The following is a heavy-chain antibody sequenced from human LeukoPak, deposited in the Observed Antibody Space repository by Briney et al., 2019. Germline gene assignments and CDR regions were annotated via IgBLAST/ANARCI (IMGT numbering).Heavy chain of an antibody. D-gene: IGHD1-26*01. CDR1: GYTFTGYY. CDR2: INPNSGGT. CDR3: ARVTDSEPTDQPTDP. J-gene: IGHJ5*02. Sequence: ASVKVSCKASGYTFTGYYMHWVRQAPGQGLEWMGWINPNSGGTNYAQKFQGRVTMTRDTSISTAYMELSRLRSDDTAVYYCARVTDSEPTDQPTDPWGQGTLVTVSS. V-gene: IGHV1-2*02.